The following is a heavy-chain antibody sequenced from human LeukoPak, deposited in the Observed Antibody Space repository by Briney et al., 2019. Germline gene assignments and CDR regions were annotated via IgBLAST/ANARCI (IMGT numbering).Heavy chain of an antibody. CDR1: DGSITNFD. J-gene: IGHJ6*03. V-gene: IGHV4-59*01. CDR3: ARAPAAGAYYYYYMDV. CDR2: VHYSGTA. D-gene: IGHD6-13*01. Sequence: SETLSLTCTVSDGSITNFDWSWVRQPPGKGLEFIGHVHYSGTANYNPSLRSRVTISIDTSKNQFSLKLSSVTAADTAVYYCARAPAAGAYYYYYMDVWGKGTTVTVSS.